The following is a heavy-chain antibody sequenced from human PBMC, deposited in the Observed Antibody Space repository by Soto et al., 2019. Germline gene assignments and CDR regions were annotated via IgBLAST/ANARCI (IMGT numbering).Heavy chain of an antibody. Sequence: QLQLQESGPGLVKPSETLSLTCTVSGGSISSSSYYWGWIRQPPGKGLEWIGSIYYSGSTYYNPSLKRRVTISVDTSKNPFSLKLSSVTAADTAVYYCARQPRGDTAMGSFDYWGQGTLVTVSS. CDR2: IYYSGST. CDR1: GGSISSSSYY. D-gene: IGHD5-18*01. V-gene: IGHV4-39*01. J-gene: IGHJ4*02. CDR3: ARQPRGDTAMGSFDY.